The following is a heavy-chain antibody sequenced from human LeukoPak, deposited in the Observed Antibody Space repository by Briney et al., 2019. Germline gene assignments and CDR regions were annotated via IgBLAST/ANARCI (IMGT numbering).Heavy chain of an antibody. CDR3: AKRRCYGSGSPLVFDY. CDR2: ISGSGGST. CDR1: GFTFSSYA. V-gene: IGHV3-23*01. J-gene: IGHJ4*02. Sequence: GGSLRLSCAASGFTFSSYAMSWVRQAPGKGLEWVSAISGSGGSTYYADSVKGRFTISRDNSKNTLYLQMNSLRAEDTAVYYCAKRRCYGSGSPLVFDYWGQGTLVTVSS. D-gene: IGHD3-10*01.